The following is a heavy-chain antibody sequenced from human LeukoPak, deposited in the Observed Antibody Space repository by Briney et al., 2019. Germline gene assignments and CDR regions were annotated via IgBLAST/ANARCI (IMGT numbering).Heavy chain of an antibody. D-gene: IGHD6-19*01. CDR1: GASISSDTYF. CDR2: ISSTGRT. J-gene: IGHJ5*02. V-gene: IGHV4-61*02. CDR3: AKGAGPPWFDP. Sequence: SETLSLTCSVSGASISSDTYFWSWIRQPAGKGLEWIGRISSTGRTDYNPSLTSRVTISIDTSKNHFSMDLSSVTAADTAVYYCAKGAGPPWFDPWGQGTLVTVSS.